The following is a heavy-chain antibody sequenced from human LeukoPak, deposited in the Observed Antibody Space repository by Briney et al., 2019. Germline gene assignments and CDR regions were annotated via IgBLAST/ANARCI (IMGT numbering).Heavy chain of an antibody. V-gene: IGHV1-2*02. D-gene: IGHD3-10*01. CDR3: ARDRITIVQGANGSWFDP. CDR2: INPNSGGT. CDR1: GYTFTGYY. J-gene: IGHJ5*02. Sequence: GASVKVSCKASGYTFTGYYMHWVRQAPGQGLEWMGWINPNSGGTNYAQKFQGRVTMTRDTSISTAYMELSRLRSDDTAVYYCARDRITIVQGANGSWFDPWGQGTLVTLPS.